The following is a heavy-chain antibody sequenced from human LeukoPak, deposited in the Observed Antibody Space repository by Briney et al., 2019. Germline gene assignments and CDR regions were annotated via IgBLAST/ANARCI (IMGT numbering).Heavy chain of an antibody. V-gene: IGHV4-30-4*08. D-gene: IGHD2-2*01. Sequence: PPQTLSLTCTVSGGSISSGDYYWSWIRQPPGKGLEWIGYIYYSGSTYYNPSLKSRVTISVDTSKNQFSLKLSSVTAADTAVYYCARALPALDDYYYYYMDVWGKGTTVTVSS. CDR3: ARALPALDDYYYYYMDV. CDR2: IYYSGST. CDR1: GGSISSGDYY. J-gene: IGHJ6*03.